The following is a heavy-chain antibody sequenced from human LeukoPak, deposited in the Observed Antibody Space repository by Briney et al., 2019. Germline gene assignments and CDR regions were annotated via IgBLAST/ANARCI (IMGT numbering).Heavy chain of an antibody. Sequence: LAGGSLRISCAASGFTVSSNYMSWVRQAPGKGLEWISVIYGGGITYYADSVKGRFAMSRDNSKNTLYLQMSSLRAEDTAVYYCARGPFYDSSAYHSFDYWGQGTLVTVSS. CDR3: ARGPFYDSSAYHSFDY. V-gene: IGHV3-53*01. D-gene: IGHD3-22*01. CDR2: IYGGGIT. CDR1: GFTVSSNY. J-gene: IGHJ4*02.